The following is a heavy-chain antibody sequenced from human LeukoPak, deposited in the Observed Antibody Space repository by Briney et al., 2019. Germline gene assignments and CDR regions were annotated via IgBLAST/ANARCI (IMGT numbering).Heavy chain of an antibody. CDR1: GGTFSSYT. CDR2: IIPILGIA. J-gene: IGHJ4*02. Sequence: GASVKVSCKASGGTFSSYTISWVRQAPGQGLEWMGRIIPILGIANYAQKFQGRVTIPADKSTSTAYMELSSLRSEDTAVYYCARDDGIVGATGGYFDYWGQGTLVTVSS. V-gene: IGHV1-69*04. CDR3: ARDDGIVGATGGYFDY. D-gene: IGHD1-26*01.